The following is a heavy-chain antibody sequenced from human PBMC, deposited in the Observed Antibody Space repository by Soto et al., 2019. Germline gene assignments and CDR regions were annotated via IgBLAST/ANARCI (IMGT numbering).Heavy chain of an antibody. V-gene: IGHV4-59*11. Sequence: QVQLQESGPGLVKPSETLSLTCTVSGGSITNHYWSWIRQPPGKGLEWIGYIYYNGNTNYNPSLTNRVTMSVDTSRNQISLKLTTVTTADTAVYYCTRANWYSEYWGQGTLVTVSS. CDR2: IYYNGNT. D-gene: IGHD7-27*01. CDR1: GGSITNHY. CDR3: TRANWYSEY. J-gene: IGHJ4*02.